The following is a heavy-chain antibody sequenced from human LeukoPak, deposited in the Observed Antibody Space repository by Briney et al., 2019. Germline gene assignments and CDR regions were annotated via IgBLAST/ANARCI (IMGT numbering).Heavy chain of an antibody. J-gene: IGHJ5*02. V-gene: IGHV1-69*06. Sequence: ASVKVSCKASGGTFSSYAISWVRQAPGQGLEWKGGIIPIFGTANYAQKFQGRVTITADKSTSTAYMELSSLRSEDTAVYYCARDSFRGYDYVWGSYPWGQGTLVTVSS. D-gene: IGHD3-16*01. CDR3: ARDSFRGYDYVWGSYP. CDR2: IIPIFGTA. CDR1: GGTFSSYA.